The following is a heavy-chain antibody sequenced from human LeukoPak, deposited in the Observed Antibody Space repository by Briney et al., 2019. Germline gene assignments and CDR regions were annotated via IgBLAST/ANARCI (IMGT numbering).Heavy chain of an antibody. Sequence: SETLSLTCTVSGGSISSSSYYWSWIRQPPGKGLEWIGEINHSGSTNYNPSLKSRVTISLDTSKNQFSLKLSSVTAADTAVYYCARGTYYYGSGSYGYWGQGTLATVPS. J-gene: IGHJ4*02. CDR1: GGSISSSSYY. CDR2: INHSGST. D-gene: IGHD3-10*01. CDR3: ARGTYYYGSGSYGY. V-gene: IGHV4-39*07.